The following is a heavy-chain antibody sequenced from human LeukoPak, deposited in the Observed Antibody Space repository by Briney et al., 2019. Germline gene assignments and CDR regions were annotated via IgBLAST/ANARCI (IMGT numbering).Heavy chain of an antibody. Sequence: GGSLRLSCAASGFTFSTYAVNWVRQAPGKGLEWVSAITGSGGATYYADSVKGRFTISRDNSKNTQYLQMNSLRPEDTAVYYCARAPIAAAGKTYFDFWGQGTQVTVSS. CDR3: ARAPIAAAGKTYFDF. D-gene: IGHD6-13*01. CDR1: GFTFSTYA. CDR2: ITGSGGAT. V-gene: IGHV3-23*01. J-gene: IGHJ4*02.